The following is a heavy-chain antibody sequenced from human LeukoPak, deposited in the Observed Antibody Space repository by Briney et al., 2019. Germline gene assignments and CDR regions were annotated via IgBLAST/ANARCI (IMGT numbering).Heavy chain of an antibody. Sequence: GGSLRLSCAASGFTFGSYGMHWVRQAPGKGLEWVAVIWYDGSNKYYADSVKGRFTISRDNSKNTLYLQMNSLRAEDTAVYYCARDPGGSYFDYWGQGTLVTVSS. CDR2: IWYDGSNK. CDR1: GFTFGSYG. J-gene: IGHJ4*02. V-gene: IGHV3-33*01. CDR3: ARDPGGSYFDY. D-gene: IGHD3-16*01.